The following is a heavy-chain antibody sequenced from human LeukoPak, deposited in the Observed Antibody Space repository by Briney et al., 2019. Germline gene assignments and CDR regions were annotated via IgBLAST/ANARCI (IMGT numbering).Heavy chain of an antibody. J-gene: IGHJ4*02. CDR2: ISSNGGST. CDR3: ARGRVLRYFDWLSTDFDY. Sequence: GGSLRLSCAASGFTFSSYAMHWVRQAPGKGLEYVSAISSNGGSTYYANSVKGRFTISRDNSKNTLYLQMGSLRAEDMAVYYCARGRVLRYFDWLSTDFDYRGQGTLVTVSS. D-gene: IGHD3-9*01. V-gene: IGHV3-64*01. CDR1: GFTFSSYA.